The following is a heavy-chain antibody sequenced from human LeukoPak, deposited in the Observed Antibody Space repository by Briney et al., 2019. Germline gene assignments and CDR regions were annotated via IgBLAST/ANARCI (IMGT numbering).Heavy chain of an antibody. D-gene: IGHD6-6*01. CDR2: INPSGGST. J-gene: IGHJ4*02. Sequence: ASVKVSCKASGYTFTSYYMHWVRQAPGQGLEWMGIINPSGGSTSYAQKFQGRVTMTRDTSTSTVYMELSSLRSEDTAVFYCARDLEGGPTRSYYFDYWGQGTLVTASS. CDR3: ARDLEGGPTRSYYFDY. V-gene: IGHV1-46*01. CDR1: GYTFTSYY.